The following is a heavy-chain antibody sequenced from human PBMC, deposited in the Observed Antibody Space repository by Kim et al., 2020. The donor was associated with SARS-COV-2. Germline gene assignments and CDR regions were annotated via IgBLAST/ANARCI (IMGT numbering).Heavy chain of an antibody. V-gene: IGHV3-11*01. CDR2: ISSSGSTI. J-gene: IGHJ6*02. CDR1: GFTFSDYY. Sequence: GGSLRLSCAASGFTFSDYYMSWIRQAPGKGLEWVSYISSSGSTIYYADSVKGRFTISRDNAKNSLYLQMNSLRAEDTAVYYCARPNFERYPSYYYYGMDVWGQGTTVTVSS. CDR3: ARPNFERYPSYYYYGMDV. D-gene: IGHD3-9*01.